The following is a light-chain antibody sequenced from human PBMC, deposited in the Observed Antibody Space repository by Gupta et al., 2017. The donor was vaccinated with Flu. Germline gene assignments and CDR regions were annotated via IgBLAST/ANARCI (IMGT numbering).Light chain of an antibody. CDR2: KVS. Sequence: LGWFKQKQRQPPKRLIYKVSTREAGVQDRFGGSGYGKDVTLTSSSRQEEEVAGYYSQQDYSEPPRTFGQGTKVEIK. J-gene: IGKJ1*01. V-gene: IGKV4-1*01. CDR3: QQDYSEPPRT.